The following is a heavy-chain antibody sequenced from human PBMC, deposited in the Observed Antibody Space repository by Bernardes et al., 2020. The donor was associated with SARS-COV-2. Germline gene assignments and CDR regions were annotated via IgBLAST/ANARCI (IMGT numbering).Heavy chain of an antibody. CDR2: IYYTGST. V-gene: IGHV4-61*01. D-gene: IGHD4-4*01. J-gene: IGHJ4*02. Sequence: SETLSLTCTVSGGSVSSGNFYWSWIRQSPGKGLEWIGYIYYTGSTNYNPSLKSRVTISMDTSKNQFSLRLSSVTAADTALYFCAGRGELRYSNYVFDYWGQGTFVTVSP. CDR3: AGRGELRYSNYVFDY. CDR1: GGSVSSGNFY.